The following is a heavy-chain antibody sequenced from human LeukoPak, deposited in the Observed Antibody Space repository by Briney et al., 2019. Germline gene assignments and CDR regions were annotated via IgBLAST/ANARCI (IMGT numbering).Heavy chain of an antibody. CDR3: ARGIVGDSVAFDD. CDR1: GYTFTTYN. J-gene: IGHJ3*01. Sequence: ASVKASCKASGYTFTTYNMHWVRQAPGQGLEWMGIINPGGGSTTHAQKFQGRVTMTRDTSTSTVYMELSSLRSEDTAVYFCARGIVGDSVAFDDWGQGTMVTVS. CDR2: INPGGGST. D-gene: IGHD1-26*01. V-gene: IGHV1-46*01.